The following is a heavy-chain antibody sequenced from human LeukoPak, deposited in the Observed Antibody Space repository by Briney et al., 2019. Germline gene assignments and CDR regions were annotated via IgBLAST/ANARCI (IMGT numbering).Heavy chain of an antibody. V-gene: IGHV1-24*01. J-gene: IGHJ6*03. CDR3: VSFGPRTWSGYSSYMDV. CDR1: GYTLTELS. Sequence: ASAKVSCKVSGYTLTELSMHWVRQAPGKGLEWMGGFDPEDGETIYAQKFQGRVTMTEDTSADTAYMELSSLRSEDTAVYYCVSFGPRTWSGYSSYMDVWGKGTTVTVSS. CDR2: FDPEDGET. D-gene: IGHD3-3*01.